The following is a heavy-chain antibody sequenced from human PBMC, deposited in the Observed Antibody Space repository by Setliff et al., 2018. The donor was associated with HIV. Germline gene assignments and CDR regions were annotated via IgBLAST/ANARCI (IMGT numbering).Heavy chain of an antibody. CDR2: TNAGNGDT. CDR1: GYTFTSFA. CDR3: ARDGWELDRGRADYFDY. J-gene: IGHJ4*02. Sequence: ASVKVSCKASGYTFTSFAIHWVRQAPGHGLEWMGWTNAGNGDTEYSQKFQGRVTIDRDTSTTTAYMELRSLRSDDTAVYYCARDGWELDRGRADYFDYWGQGALVTVSS. D-gene: IGHD3-10*01. V-gene: IGHV1-3*01.